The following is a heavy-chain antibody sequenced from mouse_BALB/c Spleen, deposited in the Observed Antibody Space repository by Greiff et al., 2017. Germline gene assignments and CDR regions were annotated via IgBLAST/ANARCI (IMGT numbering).Heavy chain of an antibody. D-gene: IGHD2-5*01. J-gene: IGHJ4*01. CDR3: ARDRSNYERYYAMDY. CDR1: GFTFTDYY. Sequence: EVKLVESGGGLVQPGGSLRLSCATSGFTFTDYYMSWVRQPPGKALEWLGFIRNKANGYTTEYSASVKGRFTISRDNSQSILYLQMNTLRAEDSATYYCARDRSNYERYYAMDYWGQGTSVTVSS. CDR2: IRNKANGYTT. V-gene: IGHV7-3*02.